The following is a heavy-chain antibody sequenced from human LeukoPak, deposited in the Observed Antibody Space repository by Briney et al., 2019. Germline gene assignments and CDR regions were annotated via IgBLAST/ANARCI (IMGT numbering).Heavy chain of an antibody. CDR3: VKGKAGVDYTMGV. CDR2: ISGSGGDT. CDR1: EFTLSSYA. Sequence: GGSLRLSCAAPEFTLSSYAMTWVRQAPGKGLEWVSSISGSGGDTYYADSVKGRFTISRDNSKNTLFLQMNSLRAEDTATYYCVKGKAGVDYTMGVWGQGTTVTVTS. J-gene: IGHJ6*02. D-gene: IGHD6-13*01. V-gene: IGHV3-23*01.